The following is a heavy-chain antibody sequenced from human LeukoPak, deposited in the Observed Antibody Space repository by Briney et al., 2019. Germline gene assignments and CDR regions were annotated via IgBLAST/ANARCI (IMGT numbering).Heavy chain of an antibody. CDR3: ARERWGVVAASTYYYFYIDA. CDR2: IYHTGNT. Sequence: SSETLSLTCAVSGDSVSTTNWWSWVRQTPGKGLEWIGEIYHTGNTNYNPSLRSRVNMSVDKPNNQFSLTLTSVTAADTAVYYCARERWGVVAASTYYYFYIDAWGKGTAVTVSS. J-gene: IGHJ6*03. D-gene: IGHD2-15*01. CDR1: GDSVSTTNW. V-gene: IGHV4-4*02.